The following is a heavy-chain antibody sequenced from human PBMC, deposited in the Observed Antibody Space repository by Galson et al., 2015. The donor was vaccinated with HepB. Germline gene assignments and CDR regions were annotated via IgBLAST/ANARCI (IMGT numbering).Heavy chain of an antibody. D-gene: IGHD3-16*01. V-gene: IGHV3-23*01. J-gene: IGHJ5*02. CDR2: INGRGSTR. CDR1: GFIFRHHA. CDR3: VKEGSWFGGDWFDP. Sequence: SLRLSCAGSGFIFRHHAMAWIRQAPGKGLEWVSGINGRGSTRSHSDAVKGRFSISRDNSKDTVFLQMDNVRAEDTAVYYCVKEGSWFGGDWFDPWGQGALVTVS.